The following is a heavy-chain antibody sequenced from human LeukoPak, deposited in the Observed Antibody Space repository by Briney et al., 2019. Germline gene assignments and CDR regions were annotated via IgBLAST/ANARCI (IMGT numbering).Heavy chain of an antibody. CDR1: GFAFVDYS. D-gene: IGHD6-19*01. CDR3: AKASGYSSGYDAFDT. J-gene: IGHJ3*02. V-gene: IGHV3-23*01. Sequence: GGSLRLSCTASGFAFVDYSLSWFRQPPGKGLEWVSGISGSGGRIYYADSVKGRFTISRDNSKNTLYLQMNSLRAEATAVYYCAKASGYSSGYDAFDTWGQGTMVTVSS. CDR2: ISGSGGRI.